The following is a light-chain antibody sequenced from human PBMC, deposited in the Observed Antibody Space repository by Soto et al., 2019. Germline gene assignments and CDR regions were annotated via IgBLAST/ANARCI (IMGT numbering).Light chain of an antibody. CDR1: QSVSSY. Sequence: EIVLTQSPATLSLSPGERATLSCRASQSVSSYLAWYQQKPGQAPRLLIYDASNRATGIPARFSGSGSGTDFTLTISSLEPEDFAVYYCQQRSNWPLTFGVGIKVEIK. V-gene: IGKV3-11*01. J-gene: IGKJ4*01. CDR2: DAS. CDR3: QQRSNWPLT.